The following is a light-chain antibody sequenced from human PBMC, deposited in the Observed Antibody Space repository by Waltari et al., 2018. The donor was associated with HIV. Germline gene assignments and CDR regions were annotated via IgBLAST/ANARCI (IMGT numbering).Light chain of an antibody. V-gene: IGLV2-23*01. J-gene: IGLJ3*02. CDR3: CSYAGSSTQ. CDR1: SSDVGSYNL. CDR2: EGS. Sequence: QSALTQPASVSGSPGQSITISCTGTSSDVGSYNLVSWYQQHPGKAPKLMIYEGSKRPSVVSNRFSGSKSGNTASLTISGLQAEDEADYYCCSYAGSSTQFGGGTKLTVL.